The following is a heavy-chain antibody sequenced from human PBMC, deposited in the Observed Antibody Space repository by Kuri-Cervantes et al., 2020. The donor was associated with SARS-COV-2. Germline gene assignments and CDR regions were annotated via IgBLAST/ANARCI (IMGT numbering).Heavy chain of an antibody. CDR1: GGSFSGYY. Sequence: GSLRLSCAVYGGSFSGYYWSWIRQPPGKGLEWIGEINHSGSTNYNPSLKSRVTISVDTSKNQFSLRLSSVTAADTAVYYCARHDGGYFDYWGQGTLVTVSS. CDR2: INHSGST. J-gene: IGHJ4*02. V-gene: IGHV4-34*01. D-gene: IGHD3-10*01. CDR3: ARHDGGYFDY.